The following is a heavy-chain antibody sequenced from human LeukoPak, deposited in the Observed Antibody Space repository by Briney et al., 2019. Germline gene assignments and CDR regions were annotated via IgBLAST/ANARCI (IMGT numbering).Heavy chain of an antibody. CDR1: GFSFSSYW. CDR2: IYPGDSDT. CDR3: ARRDGAFDI. Sequence: GESLKIPCKGSGFSFSSYWIGWVRQMPGKGLEWLGIIYPGDSDTTYSPSFEGQVTISADKSISTAYLQWTSLKASDTAMFYCARRDGAFDIWGQGTMVTVSS. V-gene: IGHV5-51*01. J-gene: IGHJ3*02.